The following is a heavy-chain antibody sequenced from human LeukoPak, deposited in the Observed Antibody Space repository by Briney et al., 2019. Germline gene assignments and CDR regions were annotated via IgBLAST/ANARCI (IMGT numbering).Heavy chain of an antibody. Sequence: GASVKVSCKASGGTFSSYAISWVRQAPGQGLEWMGVISPSGGSTSYAQKFQGRVTMTRDTSTNTVYMELSSLRSDDTAVYYCARDIAAHGSYGMDVWGQGTTVSVSS. CDR3: ARDIAAHGSYGMDV. D-gene: IGHD3-10*01. CDR1: GGTFSSYA. J-gene: IGHJ6*02. V-gene: IGHV1-46*01. CDR2: ISPSGGST.